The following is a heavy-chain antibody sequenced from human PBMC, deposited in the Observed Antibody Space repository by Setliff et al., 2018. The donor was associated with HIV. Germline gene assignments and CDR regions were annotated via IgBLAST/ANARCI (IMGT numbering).Heavy chain of an antibody. CDR1: GGSISSSSYY. CDR3: ARQDQYDDSGYYVGFYGMDV. V-gene: IGHV4-61*02. CDR2: IYTTGST. D-gene: IGHD3-22*01. J-gene: IGHJ6*02. Sequence: SETLSLTCTVSGGSISSSSYYWTWIRQPAGKGLEWIGRIYTTGSTNYNPSLKSRVTISVDTSKNQFSLKLSSVTAADTAVYYCARQDQYDDSGYYVGFYGMDVWGQGTTVPVSS.